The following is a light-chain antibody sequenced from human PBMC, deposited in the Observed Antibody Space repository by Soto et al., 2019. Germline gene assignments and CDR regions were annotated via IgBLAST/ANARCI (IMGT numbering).Light chain of an antibody. Sequence: EIVLTQSPGTLSLSPGERATLSCRASQSVSSSDLPWYQQKTGQAPRALIHGAFCRATGIPDRFSGSGSGTDLTLTISRLEPEDVAAYYGQQYGSTPFVVGGGTKVEIK. CDR3: QQYGSTPFV. CDR2: GAF. V-gene: IGKV3-20*01. J-gene: IGKJ4*01. CDR1: QSVSSSD.